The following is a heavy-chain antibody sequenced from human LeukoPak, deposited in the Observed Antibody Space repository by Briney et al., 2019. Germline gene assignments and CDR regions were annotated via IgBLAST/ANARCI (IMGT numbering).Heavy chain of an antibody. CDR3: AKGVISWIAAAGPYDAFDI. V-gene: IGHV3-9*01. J-gene: IGHJ3*02. Sequence: SLRLSCAASGFTFDDYAMHWVRQAPGKGLEWVSGISWNSGSIGYADSVKGRFTISRDNAKNSLYLQMNSLRAEDRALYYCAKGVISWIAAAGPYDAFDIWGQGTMVTVSS. CDR1: GFTFDDYA. CDR2: ISWNSGSI. D-gene: IGHD6-13*01.